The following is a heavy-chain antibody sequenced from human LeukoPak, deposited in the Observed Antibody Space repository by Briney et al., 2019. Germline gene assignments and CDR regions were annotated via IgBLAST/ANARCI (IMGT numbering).Heavy chain of an antibody. CDR2: IYYGGYT. Sequence: SQTLSLTCTVSGGSISSGGYYRSWIRQRPGKGLEWIGNIYYGGYTSFNPSLRSRLTISIDTSKKQFSLRLSSVTAADTALYYCARDRVTKGPDAFDIWGQGTMVTVSS. V-gene: IGHV4-31*03. J-gene: IGHJ3*02. CDR3: ARDRVTKGPDAFDI. CDR1: GGSISSGGYY. D-gene: IGHD4-17*01.